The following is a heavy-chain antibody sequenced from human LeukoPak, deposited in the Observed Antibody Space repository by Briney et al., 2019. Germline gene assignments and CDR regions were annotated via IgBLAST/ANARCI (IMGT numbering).Heavy chain of an antibody. CDR1: GVTFSYYW. CDR2: IDSDGSST. J-gene: IGHJ4*02. D-gene: IGHD5-12*01. CDR3: VREGGYDPFEN. V-gene: IGHV3-74*01. Sequence: PGGSLGLSCAASGVTFSYYWMHWVRQAPGKGLVWVSRIDSDGSSTSYAGSVKGRFTISRDNAKNTLYLQMNSLRAEDTALYYCVREGGYDPFENWGQGTLVTVSS.